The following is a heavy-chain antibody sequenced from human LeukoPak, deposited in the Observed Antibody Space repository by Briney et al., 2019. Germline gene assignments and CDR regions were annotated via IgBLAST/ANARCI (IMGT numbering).Heavy chain of an antibody. Sequence: GGSLRLPCAASGFTFSSYAMSWVRQAPGKGLEWVSAISGSGSNTYYADSVKGRFTISRDNSKNTLYLQMNSLRAEDTAVYYCAKVRIVGATTGFDYWGQGTLVTVSS. J-gene: IGHJ4*02. CDR1: GFTFSSYA. D-gene: IGHD1-26*01. CDR2: ISGSGSNT. CDR3: AKVRIVGATTGFDY. V-gene: IGHV3-23*01.